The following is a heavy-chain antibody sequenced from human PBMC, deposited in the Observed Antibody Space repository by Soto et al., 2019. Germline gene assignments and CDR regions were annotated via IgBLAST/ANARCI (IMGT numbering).Heavy chain of an antibody. D-gene: IGHD6-19*01. J-gene: IGHJ3*02. CDR2: IFTGGST. V-gene: IGHV3-53*04. CDR3: ARDRQSSGWLDAFDI. Sequence: ASGGGLVQPGGSLRLSCAASGFTVSSNYMSWVRQAPGKGLEWVSVIFTGGSTYYADSVKGRFTISRHSSMNTVYLQMDSLRAEDTAVYYCARDRQSSGWLDAFDIWGQGTMVTVSS. CDR1: GFTVSSNY.